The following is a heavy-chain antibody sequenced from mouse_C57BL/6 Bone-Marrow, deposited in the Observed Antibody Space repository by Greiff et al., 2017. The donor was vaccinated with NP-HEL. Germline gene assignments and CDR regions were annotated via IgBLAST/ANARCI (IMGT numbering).Heavy chain of an antibody. V-gene: IGHV5-4*01. J-gene: IGHJ4*01. D-gene: IGHD1-1*01. Sequence: EVMLVESGGGLVKPGGSLKLSCAASGFTFSSYAMSWVRQTPEKRLECVATISDGGSYTYYPDNVKGRFTISRDNAKNNLYLQMSHLKSEDTAMYYCARDSGSSYDAMDYWGQGTSVTVSS. CDR3: ARDSGSSYDAMDY. CDR1: GFTFSSYA. CDR2: ISDGGSYT.